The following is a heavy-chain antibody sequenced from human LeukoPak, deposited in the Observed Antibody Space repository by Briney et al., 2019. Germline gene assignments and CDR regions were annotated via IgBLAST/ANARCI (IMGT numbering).Heavy chain of an antibody. Sequence: SGGSLRLSCAASGFTFSGSAMHWVRQASGKGLEWVGGIRSKANSYATAYAASVKGRFTISRDDSKNTAYLQMNSLKTEDTAVYYCTRQYYYDSSGYFREDYWGQGTLVTVSS. D-gene: IGHD3-22*01. J-gene: IGHJ4*02. CDR1: GFTFSGSA. CDR2: IRSKANSYAT. V-gene: IGHV3-73*01. CDR3: TRQYYYDSSGYFREDY.